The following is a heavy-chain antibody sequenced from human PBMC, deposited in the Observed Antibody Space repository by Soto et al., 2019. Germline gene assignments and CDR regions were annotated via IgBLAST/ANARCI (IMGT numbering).Heavy chain of an antibody. V-gene: IGHV4-59*01. CDR3: ARVPLRSYFDY. CDR2: IYYSGST. J-gene: IGHJ4*02. CDR1: GGSISSYY. Sequence: SEPLSLTCTVSGGSISSYYWSWIRQPPGKGLEWIGYIYYSGSTNYNPSLKSRVTISVDTSKNQFSLKLSSVTAADTAVYYCARVPLRSYFDYWGQGTLVTVSS.